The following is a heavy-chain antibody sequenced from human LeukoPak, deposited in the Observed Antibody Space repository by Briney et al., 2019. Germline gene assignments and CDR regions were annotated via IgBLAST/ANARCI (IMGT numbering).Heavy chain of an antibody. V-gene: IGHV4-34*01. J-gene: IGHJ4*02. Sequence: SETLSLTCAVYGGTFSGYYWSWLRQPPGKGLEWMGEINHRGRTNYNPSLKSRVTISVDTSKNQFSLKLSSVTAADTAVYYCARGLTTVTTVRYFDYWGQGTLVTVSS. CDR3: ARGLTTVTTVRYFDY. D-gene: IGHD4-17*01. CDR2: INHRGRT. CDR1: GGTFSGYY.